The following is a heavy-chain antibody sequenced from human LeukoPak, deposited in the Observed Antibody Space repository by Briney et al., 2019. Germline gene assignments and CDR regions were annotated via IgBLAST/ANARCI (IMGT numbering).Heavy chain of an antibody. D-gene: IGHD5-12*01. CDR3: ATSLRTYYVDIVATINFDY. V-gene: IGHV3-23*01. CDR1: GFTFSSYA. J-gene: IGHJ4*02. CDR2: ISGSGGST. Sequence: GGSLRLSCAASGFTFSSYAMSWVRQAPGKGLEWVSAISGSGGSTYYADSVKGRFTISRDNSKNTLYLQMNSLRAEDTAVYYCATSLRTYYVDIVATINFDYWGQGTLVTVSS.